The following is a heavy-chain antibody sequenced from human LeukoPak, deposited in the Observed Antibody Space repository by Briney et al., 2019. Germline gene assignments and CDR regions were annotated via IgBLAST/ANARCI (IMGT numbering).Heavy chain of an antibody. CDR3: ARGGSNSGGWTLDY. CDR2: INGDNGNT. CDR1: GYTFTSYY. Sequence: GASVKVSCKASGYTFTSYYMHWVRQAPGQRLEWMGCINGDNGNTQYSQKFQGRVTITRDTSASTAYMELSSLTSEDMAVFYCARGGSNSGGWTLDYWGQGTLVSVSS. D-gene: IGHD6-19*01. V-gene: IGHV1-3*03. J-gene: IGHJ4*02.